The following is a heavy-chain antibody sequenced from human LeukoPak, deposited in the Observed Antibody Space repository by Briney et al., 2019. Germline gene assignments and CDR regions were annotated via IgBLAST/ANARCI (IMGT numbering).Heavy chain of an antibody. CDR2: VKTKGDGAAT. Sequence: GGSLRLSCAASGFPFSDVWMRWIRQSAGKGLEWVGRVKTKGDGAATDYAAPVRGRFTISRDDSKKMVYVEMKSLKTEDTAVYYCCTDDHGDGPLDYWGQGTLVTVSS. V-gene: IGHV3-15*01. J-gene: IGHJ4*02. D-gene: IGHD4-17*01. CDR3: CTDDHGDGPLDY. CDR1: GFPFSDVW.